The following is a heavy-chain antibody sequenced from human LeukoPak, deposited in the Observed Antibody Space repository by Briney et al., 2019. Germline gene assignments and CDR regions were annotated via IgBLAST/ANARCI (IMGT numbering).Heavy chain of an antibody. CDR1: GFPFNNYG. D-gene: IGHD5-18*01. J-gene: IGHJ4*02. Sequence: AGGSLRLSCAASGFPFNNYGMHWVRQAPGKGLEWVAVIWFDGSSQHYADSVKGRFTISRDNAKNTLYLQVNSLRAEDTAVYFCARGGSDTAMAHDYWGQGTLVTVSS. V-gene: IGHV3-33*01. CDR2: IWFDGSSQ. CDR3: ARGGSDTAMAHDY.